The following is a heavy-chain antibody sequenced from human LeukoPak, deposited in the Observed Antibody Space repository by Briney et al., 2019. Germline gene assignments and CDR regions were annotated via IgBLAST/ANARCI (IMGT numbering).Heavy chain of an antibody. J-gene: IGHJ4*02. CDR2: IIPIFGTA. V-gene: IGHV1-69*13. CDR1: GGTFSSYA. Sequence: SVKVSCKASGGTFSSYAISWVRQAPGQGLEWMGGIIPIFGTANYAQKFQGRVTITADESTSTAYMELSSLRSEDTAVYYCAKAVSYYGSGRAPFDYWGQGTLVTVSS. D-gene: IGHD3-10*01. CDR3: AKAVSYYGSGRAPFDY.